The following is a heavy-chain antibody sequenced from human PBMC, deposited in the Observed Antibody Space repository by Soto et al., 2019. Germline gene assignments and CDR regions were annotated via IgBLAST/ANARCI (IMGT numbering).Heavy chain of an antibody. CDR3: AHRQRTVYFDY. CDR2: IYWDEDK. Sequence: SGPTLVNPTQTLTLTCTFSGLSLSTSGVGVGWIRQPPGKALEWVALIYWDEDKRYNPSLKNRLTITEDTSKNQVVLTMTNMDPVDTATYYCAHRQRTVYFDYWGQGTLVTVSS. D-gene: IGHD4-17*01. J-gene: IGHJ4*02. V-gene: IGHV2-5*02. CDR1: GLSLSTSGVG.